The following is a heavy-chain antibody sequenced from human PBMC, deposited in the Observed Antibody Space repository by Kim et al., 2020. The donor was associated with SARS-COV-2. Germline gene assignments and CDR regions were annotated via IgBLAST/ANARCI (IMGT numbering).Heavy chain of an antibody. Sequence: SETLSLTCAVYGGSFSGYYWSWIRQPPGKGLEWIGEINHSGSTNYNPSLKSRVTISVDTSKNQFSLKLSSVTAADTAVYYCARARARDSGSYYNGYYYYYYDMDVWGQATTVTVSS. J-gene: IGHJ6*02. CDR2: INHSGST. CDR3: ARARARDSGSYYNGYYYYYYDMDV. D-gene: IGHD3-10*01. CDR1: GGSFSGYY. V-gene: IGHV4-34*01.